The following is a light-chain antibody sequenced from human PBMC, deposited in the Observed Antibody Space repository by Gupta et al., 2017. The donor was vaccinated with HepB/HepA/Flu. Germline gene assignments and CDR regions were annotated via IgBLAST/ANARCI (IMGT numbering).Light chain of an antibody. Sequence: TQSPSSLSASVGDRVTITCRASQSISSYLNWYQQKPGKAPNLLIYAASNLQSGAPSRFSGGGYGTDFTLTISSLQPEDFATYYCQQSHSLPQTFGQGTKLEIK. V-gene: IGKV1-39*01. CDR2: AAS. CDR3: QQSHSLPQT. J-gene: IGKJ2*01. CDR1: QSISSY.